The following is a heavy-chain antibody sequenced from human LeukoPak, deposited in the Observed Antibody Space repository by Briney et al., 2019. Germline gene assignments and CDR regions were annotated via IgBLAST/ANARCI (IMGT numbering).Heavy chain of an antibody. D-gene: IGHD3-10*01. J-gene: IGHJ4*02. Sequence: GGSLRLSCAASGFTFSSYSMNWVRQAPGKGLEWVSIIYSGGSTDYADSVKGRFTISRDNSKNTLYLQMNSLRAEDTAVYYCARDKPGGSGSLDYWGQGTLVTVSS. V-gene: IGHV3-53*01. CDR3: ARDKPGGSGSLDY. CDR2: IYSGGST. CDR1: GFTFSSYS.